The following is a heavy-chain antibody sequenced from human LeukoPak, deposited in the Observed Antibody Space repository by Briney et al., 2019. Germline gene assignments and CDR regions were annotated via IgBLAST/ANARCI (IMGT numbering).Heavy chain of an antibody. V-gene: IGHV3-30-3*01. CDR2: ISYDGSNK. J-gene: IGHJ6*03. CDR1: GFTFSSYA. CDR3: ARDLSDWNPFHYYYYYYYMDV. D-gene: IGHD1-1*01. Sequence: GRSLRLSCAASGFTFSSYAMHWVRQAPGKGLEWVAVISYDGSNKYYADSVKGRFTISRDNSKNTLYLQMNSLRAEDTAVYYCARDLSDWNPFHYYYYYYYMDVWGKGTTVTVSS.